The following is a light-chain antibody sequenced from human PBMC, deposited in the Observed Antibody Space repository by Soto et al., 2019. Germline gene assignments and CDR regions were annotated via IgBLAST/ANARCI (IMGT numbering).Light chain of an antibody. CDR2: EVT. CDR3: SSYAGSNNPSV. CDR1: SGDIGGYDY. Sequence: QSALTQPPSASGSPGQSVTISCTGTSGDIGGYDYVSWYQQHPGKAPKLMIYEVTKRPLGVPDRFSGSKSGNTASLTVSGLQAEDEADYYCSSYAGSNNPSVFGTGTKLTVL. J-gene: IGLJ1*01. V-gene: IGLV2-8*01.